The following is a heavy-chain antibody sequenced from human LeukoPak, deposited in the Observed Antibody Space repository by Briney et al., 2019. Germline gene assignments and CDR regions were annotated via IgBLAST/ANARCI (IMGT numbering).Heavy chain of an antibody. Sequence: GGSLRLSCAASGFTFSSYGMHWVRQAPGRGLEWVAVISYDGSNKYYADSVKGRFTISRDNSKNTLYLQMNSLRAEDTAVYYCAKEYSSSSVDYWGQGTLVTVSS. CDR3: AKEYSSSSVDY. D-gene: IGHD6-6*01. CDR1: GFTFSSYG. CDR2: ISYDGSNK. J-gene: IGHJ4*02. V-gene: IGHV3-30*18.